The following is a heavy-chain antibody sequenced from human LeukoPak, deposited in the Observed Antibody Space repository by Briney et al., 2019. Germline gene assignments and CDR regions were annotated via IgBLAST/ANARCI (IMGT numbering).Heavy chain of an antibody. CDR1: GYTFTGYY. V-gene: IGHV1-2*06. CDR3: AREGEDIYYGDYEFDY. J-gene: IGHJ4*02. D-gene: IGHD4-17*01. Sequence: GASVKVSCKASGYTFTGYYMHWVRQAPGQGLEWMGRINPNSGGTNYAQKFQGRVTMTRDTSISTAYMELSRLRSDDTAVYYCAREGEDIYYGDYEFDYWGQGTLVTVSS. CDR2: INPNSGGT.